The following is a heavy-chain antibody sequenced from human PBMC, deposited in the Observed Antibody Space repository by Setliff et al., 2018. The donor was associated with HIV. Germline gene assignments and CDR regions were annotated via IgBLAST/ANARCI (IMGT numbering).Heavy chain of an antibody. CDR1: GGSISSYY. CDR3: ARDASGWQTLDY. D-gene: IGHD6-19*01. V-gene: IGHV4-59*01. Sequence: PSETLSLTCTVSGGSISSYYWSWIRQPPGKGLEWIGYIHYSGSTNYNPSLKSRVTISVDTSKNQFSLKLSSVTAADTAVYYCARDASGWQTLDYWGQGTLVTVSS. J-gene: IGHJ4*02. CDR2: IHYSGST.